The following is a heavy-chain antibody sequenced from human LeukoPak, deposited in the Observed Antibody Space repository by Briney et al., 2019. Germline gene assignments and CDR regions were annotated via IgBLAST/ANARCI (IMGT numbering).Heavy chain of an antibody. J-gene: IGHJ4*02. V-gene: IGHV3-49*04. CDR3: SRAYTTGWLGINDF. CDR2: TRNKANGATA. D-gene: IGHD6-19*01. CDR1: GFSFSDYA. Sequence: GRSLRLSCTGSGFSFSDYAMTWVRQAPGKVLECVGFTRNKANGATADYAASVKGRFTISRDDSKTTAYLQMNSLKTEDTAVYYCSRAYTTGWLGINDFWGQGAPVTVSS.